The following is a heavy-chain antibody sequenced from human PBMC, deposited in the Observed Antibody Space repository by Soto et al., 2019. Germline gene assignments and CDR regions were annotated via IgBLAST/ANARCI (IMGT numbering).Heavy chain of an antibody. Sequence: EVQLVESGGGLVQPGGSLRLSCAASGLIFSDYHMAWVGQAPGKGLEWVGRIRRKANSYTTEYAASVKGRFTISRDDSKNSLYLQMNSLKSEDTAVYYCAMLGGWSGGSSGMDVWGQGTTVTVSS. D-gene: IGHD6-19*01. CDR1: GLIFSDYH. J-gene: IGHJ6*02. CDR2: IRRKANSYTT. V-gene: IGHV3-72*01. CDR3: AMLGGWSGGSSGMDV.